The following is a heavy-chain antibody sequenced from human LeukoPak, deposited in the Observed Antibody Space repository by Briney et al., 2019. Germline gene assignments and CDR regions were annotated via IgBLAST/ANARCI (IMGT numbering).Heavy chain of an antibody. CDR2: INPSGGST. D-gene: IGHD6-13*01. Sequence: ASVKVSCKASGYTFTGYYMHWVRQAPGQGLEWMGIINPSGGSTSYAQKFQGRVTMTRDMSTSTVYMELSSLRSEDTAVYYCARDSQLVPSVFFYWGQGTLVTVSS. CDR1: GYTFTGYY. J-gene: IGHJ4*02. V-gene: IGHV1-46*01. CDR3: ARDSQLVPSVFFY.